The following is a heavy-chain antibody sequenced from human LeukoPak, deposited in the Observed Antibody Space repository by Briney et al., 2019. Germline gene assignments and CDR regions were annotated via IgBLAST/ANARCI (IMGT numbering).Heavy chain of an antibody. D-gene: IGHD6-13*01. J-gene: IGHJ4*02. CDR3: ARRAAAGIDY. CDR1: GGSISSYY. CDR2: IYYSGST. V-gene: IGHV4-59*01. Sequence: SETLSLTCTVSGGSISSYYWSWIRQPPGKGLEWIGYIYYSGSTNYNPSLKSRVTISVDTSKNQFSLKLSSVTAADTAVYYCARRAAAGIDYWGQGTLVTVSS.